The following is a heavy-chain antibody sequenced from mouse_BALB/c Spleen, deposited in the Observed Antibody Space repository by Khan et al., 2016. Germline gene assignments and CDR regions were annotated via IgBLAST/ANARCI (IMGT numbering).Heavy chain of an antibody. J-gene: IGHJ3*01. D-gene: IGHD2-4*01. CDR2: IDPADDNT. Sequence: VQLKQSGAELVKPGASVKLSCTVSGFTIKDTYIHWVKQRPEQGLEWIGRIDPADDNTRYDPKFQGKATITADTASNTAYLQLSSLTSEDTSVYYCARGVYDYGFAYWGQGTLVTVSA. CDR3: ARGVYDYGFAY. CDR1: GFTIKDTY. V-gene: IGHV14-3*02.